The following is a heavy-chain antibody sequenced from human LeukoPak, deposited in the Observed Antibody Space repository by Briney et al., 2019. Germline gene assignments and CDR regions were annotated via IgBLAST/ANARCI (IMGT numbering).Heavy chain of an antibody. CDR1: GGSISSSSYY. D-gene: IGHD3-22*01. J-gene: IGHJ4*02. CDR2: IYYSGST. Sequence: SETLSLTCTVSGGSISSSSYYWGWIRQPPGKGLEWIGSIYYSGSTYYNPSLKSRVTISVDTSKNQFSLKLSSVTAADTAVYYCARDRDYYDSSGYLNYWGQGTLVTVSS. V-gene: IGHV4-39*07. CDR3: ARDRDYYDSSGYLNY.